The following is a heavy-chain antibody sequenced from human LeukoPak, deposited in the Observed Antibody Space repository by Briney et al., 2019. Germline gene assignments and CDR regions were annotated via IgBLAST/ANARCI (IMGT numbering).Heavy chain of an antibody. CDR1: GYTFTSYD. V-gene: IGHV1-8*01. CDR2: MNPNSGNT. CDR3: ARVGGGYSGSYYFDY. J-gene: IGHJ4*02. D-gene: IGHD1-26*01. Sequence: GASVKVSCKASGYTFTSYDINWVRQATGQGLEWMGWMNPNSGNTGYAQKFQGRVTMTRNTSISTAYMELSSLGSEDAAVYYCARVGGGYSGSYYFDYGGQGTLVTVSS.